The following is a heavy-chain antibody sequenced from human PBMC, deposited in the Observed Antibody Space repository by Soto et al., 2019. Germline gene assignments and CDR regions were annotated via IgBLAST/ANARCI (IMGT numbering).Heavy chain of an antibody. V-gene: IGHV3-21*04. CDR2: VSKSDYT. CDR1: GFTFNNYG. CDR3: AREDSIIIPAVSDF. J-gene: IGHJ4*02. Sequence: LRLSCVVSGFTFNNYGINWVRQAPGKGLEWVSTVSKSDYTYYSDSVKGRFTISRDNAKNTVSLQMNTLRAEDTAVYYCAREDSIIIPAVSDFWGQGTLVTVSS. D-gene: IGHD2-2*01.